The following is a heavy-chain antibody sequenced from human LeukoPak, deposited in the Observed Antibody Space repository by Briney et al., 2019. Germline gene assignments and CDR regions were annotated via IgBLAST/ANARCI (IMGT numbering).Heavy chain of an antibody. CDR2: VYHSGST. CDR1: GYSVGSGYF. D-gene: IGHD3-10*01. V-gene: IGHV4-38-2*02. Sequence: PSETLSLTCTVSGYSVGSGYFWGWIRQPPGKGLEWIGSVYHSGSTYYNPSLKSRVTISVDTSKNQFSLKLSSVTAADTAVYYCARDLQRDYGSGRYSVWGQGTLVTASS. J-gene: IGHJ4*02. CDR3: ARDLQRDYGSGRYSV.